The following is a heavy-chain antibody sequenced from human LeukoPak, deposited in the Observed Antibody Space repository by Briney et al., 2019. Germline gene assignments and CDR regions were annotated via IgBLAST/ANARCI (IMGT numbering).Heavy chain of an antibody. J-gene: IGHJ4*02. CDR3: AKVNDYGDYISFDY. Sequence: GGSLRLSCAASGFTFSSYGMHWVRQAPGKGLEWVAFIRYDGSNKYYADSVKGRFTISRDNSKNTLYLQMNSLRAEDTAVYYCAKVNDYGDYISFDYWGQGTLVTVSS. D-gene: IGHD4-17*01. V-gene: IGHV3-30*02. CDR2: IRYDGSNK. CDR1: GFTFSSYG.